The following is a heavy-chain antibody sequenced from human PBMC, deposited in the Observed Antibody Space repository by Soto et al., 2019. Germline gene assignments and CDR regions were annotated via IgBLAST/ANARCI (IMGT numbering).Heavy chain of an antibody. V-gene: IGHV3-74*01. CDR2: INSDGSST. D-gene: IGHD2-21*02. CDR1: GFTFSSYW. CDR3: ARLAYCGGDCYSGAFDI. J-gene: IGHJ3*02. Sequence: PGGSLRLSCAASGFTFSSYWMHWVRQAPGKGLVWVSRINSDGSSTSYADSVKGRFTISRDNAKNTLYLQMNSLRAEDTAVYYCARLAYCGGDCYSGAFDIWGQGTMVTVSS.